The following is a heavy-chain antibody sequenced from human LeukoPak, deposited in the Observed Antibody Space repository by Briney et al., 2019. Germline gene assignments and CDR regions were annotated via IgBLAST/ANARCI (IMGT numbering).Heavy chain of an antibody. CDR3: AREVQHYAGSVYDHDAFDI. V-gene: IGHV4-59*12. J-gene: IGHJ3*02. D-gene: IGHD3-22*01. Sequence: SETLSLTCTVSGGSINNYYWSWIRQPPGKGLEWIGYIYYRGSTNYNPSLKSRVTFSVDTSKNQFSLKLNSVTAADTAVYYCAREVQHYAGSVYDHDAFDIWGQGTMVTVSS. CDR1: GGSINNYY. CDR2: IYYRGST.